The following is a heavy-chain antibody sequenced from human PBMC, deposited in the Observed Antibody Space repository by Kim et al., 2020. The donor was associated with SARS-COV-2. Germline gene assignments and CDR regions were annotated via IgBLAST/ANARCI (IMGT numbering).Heavy chain of an antibody. J-gene: IGHJ4*02. D-gene: IGHD3-10*01. V-gene: IGHV4-59*08. CDR3: ARHRGPYGSGSYFDY. Sequence: PSRKSRVTISVDPSKNRFSLTLSSVTAADTAVYYCARHRGPYGSGSYFDYWGQGTLVTVSS.